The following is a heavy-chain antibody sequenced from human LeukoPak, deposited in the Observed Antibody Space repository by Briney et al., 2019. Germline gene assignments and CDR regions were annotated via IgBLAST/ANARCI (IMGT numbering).Heavy chain of an antibody. CDR3: TSTSLLRVC. Sequence: GRSLRLSCAASGFTFSSYGMHWVRQAPGKGLEWVGRIKSKTDGGTTDYAAPVKGRFTISRDDSKNTLYLQMNSLKTEDTAVYYCTSTSLLRVCWGQGTLVTVSS. CDR1: GFTFSSYG. V-gene: IGHV3-15*07. D-gene: IGHD3-16*01. J-gene: IGHJ4*02. CDR2: IKSKTDGGTT.